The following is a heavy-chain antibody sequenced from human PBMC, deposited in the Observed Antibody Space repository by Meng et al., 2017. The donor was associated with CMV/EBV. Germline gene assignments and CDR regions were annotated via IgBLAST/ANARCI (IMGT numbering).Heavy chain of an antibody. D-gene: IGHD6-6*01. CDR3: ARTLAARLNWFDP. J-gene: IGHJ5*02. Sequence: GSLRLSCAVYGGSFSGYYWSWIRQPPGKGLEWIGEINHSGSTNYNPSLKSRVTISVETSKNQFSLKLSSVTAADTAVYYCARTLAARLNWFDPWGQGTLVTVSS. CDR1: GGSFSGYY. CDR2: INHSGST. V-gene: IGHV4-34*01.